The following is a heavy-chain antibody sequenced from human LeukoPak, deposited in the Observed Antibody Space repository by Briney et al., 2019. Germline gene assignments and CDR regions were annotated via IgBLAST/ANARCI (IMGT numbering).Heavy chain of an antibody. J-gene: IGHJ4*02. V-gene: IGHV1-24*01. Sequence: ASVKVSCKVSGHTLTEISMHWVRQAPGKGFEWMGGVDPEDGETIYAQKLQGRVTMTEDTSTDTAYMELSSLRSEDTAVYYCARDRWEGFDYWGQGTLVTVSS. D-gene: IGHD1-26*01. CDR3: ARDRWEGFDY. CDR1: GHTLTEIS. CDR2: VDPEDGET.